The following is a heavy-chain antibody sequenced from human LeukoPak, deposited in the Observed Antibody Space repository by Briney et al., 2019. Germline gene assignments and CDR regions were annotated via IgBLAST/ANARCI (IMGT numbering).Heavy chain of an antibody. CDR1: GFTFSSYS. D-gene: IGHD1-26*01. Sequence: GGSLRPSCAASGFTFSSYSMNWVRQAPGKGLEWVSSISSSSSYIYYADSVKGRFTISRDNAKNSLYLQMNSLRAEDTAVHYCARDGIVGATYIDYWGQGTLVTVSS. V-gene: IGHV3-21*01. CDR2: ISSSSSYI. CDR3: ARDGIVGATYIDY. J-gene: IGHJ4*02.